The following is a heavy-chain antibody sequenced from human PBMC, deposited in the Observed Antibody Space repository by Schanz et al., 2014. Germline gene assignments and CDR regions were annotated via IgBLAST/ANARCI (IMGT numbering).Heavy chain of an antibody. CDR3: AKGRFGELSAFDI. D-gene: IGHD3-10*01. V-gene: IGHV3-74*02. CDR1: GFGFSSYS. J-gene: IGHJ3*02. Sequence: EVQLVESGGGLIQPGGSLRLSCAASGFGFSSYSMNWVRQAPGKGLVWVARINSVGSNTDYADSVTGRFTISRDNAKNTLYLQMNTLRAEDTAVYYCAKGRFGELSAFDIWGQGTMVTDSS. CDR2: INSVGSNT.